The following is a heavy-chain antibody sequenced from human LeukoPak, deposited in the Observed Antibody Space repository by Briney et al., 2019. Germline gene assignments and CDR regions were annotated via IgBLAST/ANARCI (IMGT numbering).Heavy chain of an antibody. CDR2: INYSGST. V-gene: IGHV4-59*01. CDR1: GGSMSSYY. CDR3: AGWVWTASRDEYFGN. D-gene: IGHD3/OR15-3a*01. J-gene: IGHJ1*01. Sequence: SETLSLTCTVSGGSMSSYYWSWVRQPPGKGLEWIGNINYSGSTNYHSSLESRVTMSIDTAKNVFSLTLSSVTAADTAVYYCAGWVWTASRDEYFGNWGQGTLVTVSS.